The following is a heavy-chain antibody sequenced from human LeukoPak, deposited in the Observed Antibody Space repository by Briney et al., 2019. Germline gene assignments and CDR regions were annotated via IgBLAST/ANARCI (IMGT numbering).Heavy chain of an antibody. CDR2: TRNKLNSYTT. Sequence: PGGSLRPSCAASGFTSSGHYMDWVRQAPGKGLEWVGRTRNKLNSYTTEYAASVKGRFTISRDDSKNSLYLQMNSLKTEDTALYYCVRSGYCRGGSCYSDYFDYWGQGTLVTVSS. D-gene: IGHD2-15*01. CDR3: VRSGYCRGGSCYSDYFDY. J-gene: IGHJ4*02. V-gene: IGHV3-72*01. CDR1: GFTSSGHY.